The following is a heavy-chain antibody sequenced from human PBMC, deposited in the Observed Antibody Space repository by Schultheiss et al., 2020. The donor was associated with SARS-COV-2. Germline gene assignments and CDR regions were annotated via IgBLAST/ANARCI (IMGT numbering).Heavy chain of an antibody. Sequence: SQTLSLTCTVSGGSISSGDYYWSWIRQPPGKGLEWTGEINHSGSTNYNPSLKSRVTISVDMSKNQFSLKLSSVTAADTAVYYCARDTYSSSWSYYYCYGRDVWGQGTTVTVSS. J-gene: IGHJ6*02. V-gene: IGHV4-39*07. CDR3: ARDTYSSSWSYYYCYGRDV. CDR2: INHSGST. D-gene: IGHD6-6*01. CDR1: GGSISSGDYY.